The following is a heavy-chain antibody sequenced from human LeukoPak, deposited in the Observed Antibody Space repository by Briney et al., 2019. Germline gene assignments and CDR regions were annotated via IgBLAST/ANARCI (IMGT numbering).Heavy chain of an antibody. V-gene: IGHV1-46*01. CDR1: GYTFTSYY. J-gene: IGHJ4*02. D-gene: IGHD6-19*01. Sequence: ASVKVSCKASGYTFTSYYMHWVRQAPGQGLEWMGIINPSGGSTSYAQKFQGRVTMTRDTSTSTVYMELSSLRSDDTAVYYCAIDEVDAVAGSNYWGQGTLVTVSS. CDR3: AIDEVDAVAGSNY. CDR2: INPSGGST.